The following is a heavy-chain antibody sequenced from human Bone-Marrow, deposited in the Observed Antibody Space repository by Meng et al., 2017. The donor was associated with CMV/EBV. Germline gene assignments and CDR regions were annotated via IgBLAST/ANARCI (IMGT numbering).Heavy chain of an antibody. CDR1: GFTFSSYS. J-gene: IGHJ4*02. D-gene: IGHD3-3*01. Sequence: GESLKISCAASGFTFSSYSMHWVRQAPGKGLEWVAVISYDGSNKYYADFVKGRFTISRDNSKNTLYLQMNSLRAEDTAVYYCARMYYDFWSGSREFDYWGQGTLVTVSS. CDR3: ARMYYDFWSGSREFDY. CDR2: ISYDGSNK. V-gene: IGHV3-30*03.